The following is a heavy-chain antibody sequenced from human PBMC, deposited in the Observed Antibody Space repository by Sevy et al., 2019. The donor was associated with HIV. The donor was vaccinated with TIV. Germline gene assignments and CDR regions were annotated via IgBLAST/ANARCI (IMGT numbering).Heavy chain of an antibody. J-gene: IGHJ4*02. CDR3: AKLIAAAGNGVDY. V-gene: IGHV3-30*18. Sequence: GGCLRLSCAASGFTFSSYGMLWVRQAPGKGLEWVAVISYDGSNKYYADSVKGRFTISRDNSKNTLYLQMNSLRAEDTAVYYCAKLIAAAGNGVDYWGQGTLVTVSS. CDR1: GFTFSSYG. CDR2: ISYDGSNK. D-gene: IGHD6-13*01.